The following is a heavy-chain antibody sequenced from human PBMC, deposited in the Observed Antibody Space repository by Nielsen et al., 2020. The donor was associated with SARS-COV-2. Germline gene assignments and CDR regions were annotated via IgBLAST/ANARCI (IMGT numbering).Heavy chain of an antibody. J-gene: IGHJ6*02. D-gene: IGHD3-9*01. CDR3: SSSRSDILTYYYGMDV. Sequence: SETLSLTCIVSGGSIRSYYWSWIRQPPGKGLEWIGYIYYSGSTNYNPSLKSRVTISADTSKNQFSLKLSSVTAADTAVYYCSSSRSDILTYYYGMDVWGQGTTVTVSS. CDR2: IYYSGST. CDR1: GGSIRSYY. V-gene: IGHV4-59*12.